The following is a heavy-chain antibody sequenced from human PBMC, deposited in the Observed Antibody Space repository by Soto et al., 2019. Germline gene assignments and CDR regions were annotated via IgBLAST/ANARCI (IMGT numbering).Heavy chain of an antibody. CDR2: IYYSGST. V-gene: IGHV4-39*07. CDR3: ARDREYCSGGSCYMASEY. D-gene: IGHD2-15*01. Sequence: SETLSLTCTVSGGSISSSSYYWGWIRQPPGKGLEWIGSIYYSGSTYYNPSLKSRVTISVDTSKNQFSLKLSSVTAADTAVYYCARDREYCSGGSCYMASEYWGQGTLVTVSS. CDR1: GGSISSSSYY. J-gene: IGHJ4*02.